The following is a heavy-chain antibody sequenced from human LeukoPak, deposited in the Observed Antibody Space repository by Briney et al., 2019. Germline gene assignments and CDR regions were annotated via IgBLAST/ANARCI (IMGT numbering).Heavy chain of an antibody. J-gene: IGHJ3*01. D-gene: IGHD3-3*01. Sequence: SETLSLTCTVSDGSISSYYWTWIRQPPGKGLEWIGYIYYTGTTNYNPSLKSRLTISVDTSKNQFSLRLTSVTAADTAVYYCAREWRNAFDVWGQGKMVNVS. V-gene: IGHV4-59*01. CDR2: IYYTGTT. CDR1: DGSISSYY. CDR3: AREWRNAFDV.